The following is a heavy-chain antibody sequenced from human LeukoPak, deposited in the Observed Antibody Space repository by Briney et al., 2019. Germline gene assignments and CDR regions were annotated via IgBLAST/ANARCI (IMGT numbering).Heavy chain of an antibody. CDR2: VNPNSGGT. Sequence: GASVTVSCKASGYAFIDYYMHWLRQAPGQGLEWMGWVNPNSGGTGYALNIQDRVTMTRDTSISTAYMELSRLIFDDTAVYYCARGPSTAAFDIWGQGTMVTVSA. D-gene: IGHD6-13*01. CDR3: ARGPSTAAFDI. J-gene: IGHJ3*02. V-gene: IGHV1-2*02. CDR1: GYAFIDYY.